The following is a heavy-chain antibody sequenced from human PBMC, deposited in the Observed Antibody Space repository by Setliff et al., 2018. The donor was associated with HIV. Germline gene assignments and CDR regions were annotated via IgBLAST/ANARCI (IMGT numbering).Heavy chain of an antibody. D-gene: IGHD6-13*01. CDR1: GEFVSSGGNY. CDR2: IYYSGET. Sequence: SETLSLTCTVFGEFVSSGGNYWGWVRQLPGKALEWIGYIYYSGETYYSPSLKSRVTISLDTSQSQFSLSLTSVTAADTAIYFCARDQGRPTGSWWDQASSWYLDSWGQGVLVTVSS. V-gene: IGHV4-31*03. CDR3: ARDQGRPTGSWWDQASSWYLDS. J-gene: IGHJ5*01.